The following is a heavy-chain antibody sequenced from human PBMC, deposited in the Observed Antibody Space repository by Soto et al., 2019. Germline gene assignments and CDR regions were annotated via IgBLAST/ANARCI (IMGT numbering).Heavy chain of an antibody. J-gene: IGHJ4*02. Sequence: PGGSLRLSCAASGFTFSSYAMHWVRQAPGKGLEWVAVISYDGSNKYYADSVKGRFTISRDNSKNTLYLQMNSLRAEDTAVYYCARDKSSSSFLSSVDYWGQGTLVTVSS. CDR2: ISYDGSNK. CDR3: ARDKSSSSFLSSVDY. V-gene: IGHV3-30-3*01. D-gene: IGHD6-6*01. CDR1: GFTFSSYA.